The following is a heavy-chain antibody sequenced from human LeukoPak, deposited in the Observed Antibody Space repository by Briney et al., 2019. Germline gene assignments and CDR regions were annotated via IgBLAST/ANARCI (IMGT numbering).Heavy chain of an antibody. Sequence: SETLSLTCTVSGGSISSYYWSWVRQPPGKGLEWVGYTYYSGSTNYNPSLKSRVTISVDTSKNHFSLKLSSVTAADTAVYYCARLSLVVVTPPMEAFDIWGQGTMVTVSS. CDR1: GGSISSYY. V-gene: IGHV4-59*01. CDR2: TYYSGST. J-gene: IGHJ3*02. CDR3: ARLSLVVVTPPMEAFDI. D-gene: IGHD3-22*01.